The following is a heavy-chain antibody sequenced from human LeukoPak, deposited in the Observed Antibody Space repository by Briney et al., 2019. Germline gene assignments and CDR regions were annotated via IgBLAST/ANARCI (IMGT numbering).Heavy chain of an antibody. CDR1: GFTFSSYG. CDR2: IRYDGSNK. Sequence: PGGSLRLSCAASGFTFSSYGMHWVRQAPGKGLEWVAFIRYDGSNKYYADSVKGRFTISRDNSKNTLYLQMNSLRAEDTAVYYCAASLDTAMVIGGYHDAFDIWGQGAMVTVSS. J-gene: IGHJ3*02. CDR3: AASLDTAMVIGGYHDAFDI. D-gene: IGHD5-18*01. V-gene: IGHV3-30*02.